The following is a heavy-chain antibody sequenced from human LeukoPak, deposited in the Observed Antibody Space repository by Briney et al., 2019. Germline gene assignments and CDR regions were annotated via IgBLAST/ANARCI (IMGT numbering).Heavy chain of an antibody. D-gene: IGHD3-10*01. CDR3: AGLNYYGSGSVDY. CDR2: IYYSGSP. V-gene: IGHV4-39*01. J-gene: IGHJ4*02. CDR1: GGSISSSSYY. Sequence: SETLSLTCTVSGGSISSSSYYWGWIRQPPGKGLEWIGSIYYSGSPYYNPSLKSRVTISVDTSKNQFSLKLSSVTAADTAVYYCAGLNYYGSGSVDYWGQGTLVTVSS.